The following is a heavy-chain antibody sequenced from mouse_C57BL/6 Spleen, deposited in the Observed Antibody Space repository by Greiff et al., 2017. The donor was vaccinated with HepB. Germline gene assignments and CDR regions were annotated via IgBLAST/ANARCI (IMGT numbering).Heavy chain of an antibody. Sequence: QVTLKESGPELVKPGASVKISCKASGYAFSSSWMNWVKQRPGKGLEWIGRIYPGDGDTNYNGKFKGKATLTADKSSSTAYMQLSSLTSEDSAVYFCAGWLLRRYAMDYWGQGTSVTVSS. D-gene: IGHD2-3*01. J-gene: IGHJ4*01. CDR1: GYAFSSSW. CDR2: IYPGDGDT. CDR3: AGWLLRRYAMDY. V-gene: IGHV1-82*01.